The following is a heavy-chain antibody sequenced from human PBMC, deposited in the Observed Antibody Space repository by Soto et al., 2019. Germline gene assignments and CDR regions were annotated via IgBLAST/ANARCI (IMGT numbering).Heavy chain of an antibody. D-gene: IGHD3-3*01. CDR1: GGSISNYR. Sequence: QEQLQESGPRLVKPSETLSLTCSVSGGSISNYRWCWIRQPPGKGLEWIGYISYTGSTNYSPSLKSRVTMLVATSKKQFSLKLSSVTAADTAVYYCASVAADAYWSGYGDYWGQGTLVTVSS. CDR3: ASVAADAYWSGYGDY. CDR2: ISYTGST. V-gene: IGHV4-59*01. J-gene: IGHJ4*02.